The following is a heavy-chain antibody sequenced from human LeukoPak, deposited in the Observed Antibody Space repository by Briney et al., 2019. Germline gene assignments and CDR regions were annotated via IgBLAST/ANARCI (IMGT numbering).Heavy chain of an antibody. V-gene: IGHV1-2*06. D-gene: IGHD1-1*01. Sequence: GASVKLSCKASGYTFTGYYMHWVRQAPGQGLEWMGRINPNSGGTNYAQKFQGRVTMTRDTSISTAYMELSRLRSDDTAVYYCANDSGDWNDGGYWGQGTLVTVSS. CDR3: ANDSGDWNDGGY. CDR1: GYTFTGYY. J-gene: IGHJ4*02. CDR2: INPNSGGT.